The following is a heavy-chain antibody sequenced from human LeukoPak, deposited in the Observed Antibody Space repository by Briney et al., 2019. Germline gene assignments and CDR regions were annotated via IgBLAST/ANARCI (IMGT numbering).Heavy chain of an antibody. CDR1: GYTFISYQ. J-gene: IGHJ4*02. CDR2: INPTGGST. V-gene: IGHV1-46*01. CDR3: ARDCSGGSCYLDY. Sequence: GASVKVSCKASGYTFISYQMHWVRQAPGQGLEWMGIINPTGGSTSHAQKFQGRVTMTRDTSTSTVYMELSSLRSEDTAVYYCARDCSGGSCYLDYWGQGTLVTVSS. D-gene: IGHD2-15*01.